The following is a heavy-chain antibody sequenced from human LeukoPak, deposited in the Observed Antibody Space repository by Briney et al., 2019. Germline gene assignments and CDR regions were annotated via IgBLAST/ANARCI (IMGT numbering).Heavy chain of an antibody. Sequence: PSETLSLTCAVYGGSFSGYYWSWIRQPPGKGLEWIGEINHSGSTNYNPSLKSRVTISVDTSKNQFSLKLSSVTAADTAVYYCASNYGSGSYYHYNWFDPWGQGTLVTVSS. J-gene: IGHJ5*02. V-gene: IGHV4-34*01. CDR2: INHSGST. CDR3: ASNYGSGSYYHYNWFDP. CDR1: GGSFSGYY. D-gene: IGHD3-10*01.